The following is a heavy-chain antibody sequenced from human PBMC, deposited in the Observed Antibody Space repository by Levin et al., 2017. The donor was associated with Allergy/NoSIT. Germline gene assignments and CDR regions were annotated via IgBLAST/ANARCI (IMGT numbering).Heavy chain of an antibody. CDR2: INPNSGGT. V-gene: IGHV1-2*02. D-gene: IGHD4-23*01. CDR3: ARVYVPPRFYGGTGYYFDY. CDR1: GYTFTGYY. J-gene: IGHJ4*02. Sequence: GESLKISCKASGYTFTGYYMHWVRQAPGQGLEWMGWINPNSGGTNYAQKFQGRVTMTRDTSISTAYMELSRLRSDDTAVYYCARVYVPPRFYGGTGYYFDYWGQGTLVTVSS.